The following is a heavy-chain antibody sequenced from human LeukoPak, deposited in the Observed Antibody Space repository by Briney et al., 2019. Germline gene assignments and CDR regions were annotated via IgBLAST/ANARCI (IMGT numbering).Heavy chain of an antibody. V-gene: IGHV3-74*01. CDR2: IDNDGSDR. CDR3: ARGGYHHGFDI. Sequence: GGSLRLSCAASGFTFRNYWIHWVRQAPGKGLVWISRIDNDGSDRIYADSAKGRFTISRDNAKNTLYLQMNSLRAEDTAVYYCARGGYHHGFDIWGQGTMVTVSS. D-gene: IGHD5-18*01. J-gene: IGHJ3*02. CDR1: GFTFRNYW.